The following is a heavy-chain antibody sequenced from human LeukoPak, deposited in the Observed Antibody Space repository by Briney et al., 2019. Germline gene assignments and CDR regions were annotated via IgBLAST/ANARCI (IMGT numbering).Heavy chain of an antibody. D-gene: IGHD6-6*01. CDR3: ARDIGPQLVVDN. V-gene: IGHV3-7*03. CDR2: IKQDANEK. Sequence: TGGSLRLSCAASGFTFPRHWMSWVRQAPGKGLEWVANIKQDANEKNYVDSVKGRFTISRDNAKNSLYLQMNSLRAEDTAVYYCARDIGPQLVVDNWGQGTLVTVSS. CDR1: GFTFPRHW. J-gene: IGHJ4*02.